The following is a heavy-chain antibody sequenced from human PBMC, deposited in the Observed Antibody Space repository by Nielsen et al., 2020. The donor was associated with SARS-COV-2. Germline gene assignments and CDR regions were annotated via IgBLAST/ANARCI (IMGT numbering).Heavy chain of an antibody. Sequence: PGKGLEWIGCIYYSGSTNYNPSLKSRVTISVDTSKNQFSLKLSSVTAADTAVYYCARQLRFLEPPYYYYYYMDVWGKGTTVTVSS. D-gene: IGHD3-3*01. V-gene: IGHV4-59*13. J-gene: IGHJ6*03. CDR2: IYYSGST. CDR3: ARQLRFLEPPYYYYYYMDV.